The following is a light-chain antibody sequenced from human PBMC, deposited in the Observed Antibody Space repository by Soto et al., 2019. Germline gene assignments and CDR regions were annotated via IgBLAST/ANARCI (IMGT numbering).Light chain of an antibody. J-gene: IGLJ2*01. CDR1: SSDVGGYNY. Sequence: QSVLTQPPSASGSPGQSVTISCTGTSSDVGGYNYVSWYQQHPGKAPKFMIYEVSKRPSGVPDRFSGSKSGNTASLTVSGLRAEDEAEYYCSSYAGSNNLVFGGGTKLTVL. V-gene: IGLV2-8*01. CDR2: EVS. CDR3: SSYAGSNNLV.